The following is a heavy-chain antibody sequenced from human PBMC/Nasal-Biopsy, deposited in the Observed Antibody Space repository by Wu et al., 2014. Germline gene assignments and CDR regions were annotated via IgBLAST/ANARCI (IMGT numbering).Heavy chain of an antibody. J-gene: IGHJ6*02. CDR1: GYFLTTFG. CDR3: ARDHNVVIPAAVRLGMDV. CDR2: INPYNGET. V-gene: IGHV1-18*01. Sequence: VSCKASGYFLTTFGITWVRQAPGQGLEWMGWINPYNGETKYSQKFQGRVTMTTDTSTSTAYVELRSLRSDDTAVYFCARDHNVVIPAAVRLGMDVWGQGTSVTVSS. D-gene: IGHD2-2*01.